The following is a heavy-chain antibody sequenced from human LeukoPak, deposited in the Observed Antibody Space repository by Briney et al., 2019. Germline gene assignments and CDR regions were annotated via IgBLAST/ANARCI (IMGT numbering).Heavy chain of an antibody. D-gene: IGHD1-1*01. V-gene: IGHV3-48*03. CDR3: AREKASTTGTTDYDY. Sequence: GGSLRLSCAASGFIFSSYEMSWVRQAPGKGLEWVSYISSSGSTILYADSVKGRFSISRDNAKNSLFLQMNSLRAGDTAVYYCAREKASTTGTTDYDYWGQGTLVTVSS. CDR2: ISSSGSTI. CDR1: GFIFSSYE. J-gene: IGHJ4*02.